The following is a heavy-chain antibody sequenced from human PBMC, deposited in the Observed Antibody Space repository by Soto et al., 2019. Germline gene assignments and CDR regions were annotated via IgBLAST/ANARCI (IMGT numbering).Heavy chain of an antibody. V-gene: IGHV3-53*05. D-gene: IGHD3-3*01. J-gene: IGHJ6*02. CDR3: AKDKAYYDFWSGSRGMDV. Sequence: PGGPLRLSCAVSGFTCSNIYVRCVRQAPGKGLEGVSVIYSGGNTAYGDSVKGRFTISRDNSKNTLYLQMNSLRAEDTAVYYCAKDKAYYDFWSGSRGMDVWGQGTTVTVSS. CDR2: IYSGGNT. CDR1: GFTCSNIY.